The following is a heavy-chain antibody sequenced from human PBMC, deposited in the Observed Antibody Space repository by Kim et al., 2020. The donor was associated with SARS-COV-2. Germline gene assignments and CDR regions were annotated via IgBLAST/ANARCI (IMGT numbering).Heavy chain of an antibody. CDR1: GFTFSSFW. D-gene: IGHD6-13*01. J-gene: IGHJ4*02. CDR3: AQQLVRGGAY. V-gene: IGHV3-74*01. CDR2: INSDGSRT. Sequence: GGSLRLSCAASGFTFSSFWMHWVRQDPGKGLVWVSRINSDGSRTSYADSVKGRFTISRDNAKNTLYLQMNSLRAEDTAVYYCAQQLVRGGAYWGQGTLVTVSS.